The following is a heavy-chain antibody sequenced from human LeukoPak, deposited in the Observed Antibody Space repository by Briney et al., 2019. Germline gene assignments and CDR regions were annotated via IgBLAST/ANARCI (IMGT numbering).Heavy chain of an antibody. CDR1: GFTFSKHG. CDR3: ARDLAWGAFDY. J-gene: IGHJ4*02. CDR2: VSPPGGGT. Sequence: QAGGSLRLSCGASGFTFSKHGMNWARQAPGKGLEWLSGVSPPGGGTYYADSVKGRFTISRDDSKNTLSLQMNSLRVEDTAVYYCARDLAWGAFDYWGQGTLVTVSS. D-gene: IGHD7-27*01. V-gene: IGHV3-23*01.